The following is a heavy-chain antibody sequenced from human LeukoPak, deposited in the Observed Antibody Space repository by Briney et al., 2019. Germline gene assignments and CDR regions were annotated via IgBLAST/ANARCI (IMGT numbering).Heavy chain of an antibody. V-gene: IGHV1-69*13. Sequence: SVKVSCKASGGTFSKYTISWVRQRPGQGLEWMGGITPLFGTANYAQKFQGRVTITADESASTAYMELSSLRSEDTAVYYCARTPYYYDSSGYYDYWGQGTLVTVSS. D-gene: IGHD3-22*01. CDR3: ARTPYYYDSSGYYDY. CDR2: ITPLFGTA. CDR1: GGTFSKYT. J-gene: IGHJ4*02.